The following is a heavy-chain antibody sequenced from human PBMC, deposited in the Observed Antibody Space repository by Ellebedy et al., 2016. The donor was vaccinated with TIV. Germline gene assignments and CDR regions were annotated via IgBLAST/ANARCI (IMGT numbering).Heavy chain of an antibody. Sequence: ASVKVSCKASGGTFSSYAISWVRQAPGQGLEWMGGIIPIFGTANYAQKFQGRVTITADESTSTAYMELSSLRSEDTAVYYCARDEIVVVVAKEYFQHWGQGTLVTVSS. CDR1: GGTFSSYA. D-gene: IGHD2-15*01. CDR2: IIPIFGTA. J-gene: IGHJ1*01. V-gene: IGHV1-69*13. CDR3: ARDEIVVVVAKEYFQH.